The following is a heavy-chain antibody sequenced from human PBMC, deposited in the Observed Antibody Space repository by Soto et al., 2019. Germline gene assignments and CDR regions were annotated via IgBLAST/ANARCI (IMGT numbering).Heavy chain of an antibody. CDR3: AGVGKGRGVIGY. CDR2: INHSGST. CDR1: GGSFSGYY. V-gene: IGHV4-34*01. D-gene: IGHD3-10*01. Sequence: QVQLQQWGAGLLKPSETLSLTCAVYGGSFSGYYWSWIRQPPGKGLEWIGEINHSGSTNYNPSLISRVTISVDTSKNQFSLKLSSVTAADTAVYYCAGVGKGRGVIGYWGQGTLVTVSS. J-gene: IGHJ4*02.